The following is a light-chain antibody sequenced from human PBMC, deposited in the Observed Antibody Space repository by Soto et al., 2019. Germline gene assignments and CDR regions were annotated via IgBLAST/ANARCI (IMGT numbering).Light chain of an antibody. V-gene: IGKV3-15*01. CDR2: GAS. CDR3: LQHNTFPWT. Sequence: IVMTQSPATLSVSPGERATLSCRASQSVGRSLAWYQQRPGQAPRLLIYGASARATGIPATFSGSGSGTEFTLTISSLQSEDFATYYCLQHNTFPWTFGQGTKVDIK. CDR1: QSVGRS. J-gene: IGKJ1*01.